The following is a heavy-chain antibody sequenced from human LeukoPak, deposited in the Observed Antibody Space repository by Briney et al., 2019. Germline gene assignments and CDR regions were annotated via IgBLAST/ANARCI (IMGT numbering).Heavy chain of an antibody. CDR2: ISGSGGST. CDR3: AKGRIGYYYDSSGYSLFDH. J-gene: IGHJ4*02. D-gene: IGHD3-22*01. Sequence: GGSLRLSCAASGFTFSSYAMSWVRQAPGKGLEWVSAISGSGGSTYYADSVKGRFTISRDNSKNTLYLQMNSLRAEDTAVYYCAKGRIGYYYDSSGYSLFDHWGQGTLVTVSS. V-gene: IGHV3-23*01. CDR1: GFTFSSYA.